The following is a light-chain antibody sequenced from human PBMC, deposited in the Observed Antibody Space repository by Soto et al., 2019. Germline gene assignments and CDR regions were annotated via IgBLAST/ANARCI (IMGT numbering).Light chain of an antibody. J-gene: IGKJ1*01. CDR3: QQYNDWPWT. CDR1: QSISSN. V-gene: IGKV3-15*01. CDR2: AAS. Sequence: EIVMTQSPATLSVSPGERATLSCRASQSISSNLTWYQQKPGLAPRLLFYAASTRATGIPARFSGSGSGTEVTVTISSLQPEDFAVYYCQQYNDWPWTLGQGTKVEIK.